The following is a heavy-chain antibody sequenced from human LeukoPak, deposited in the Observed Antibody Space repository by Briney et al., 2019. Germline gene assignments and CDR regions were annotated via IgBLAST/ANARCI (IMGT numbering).Heavy chain of an antibody. V-gene: IGHV1-8*03. CDR2: MNPNSGNT. D-gene: IGHD2-2*01. CDR3: ARGGPNSEYQLLSEYYYYMDV. Sequence: GRSLRLSCAASGYTFTSFDINWVRQAAGQGLGWMGWMNPNSGNTGYAQKFQGRVTITADESTSTAYMELSSLRSEDTAVYYCARGGPNSEYQLLSEYYYYMDVWGKGTTVTVSS. J-gene: IGHJ6*03. CDR1: GYTFTSFD.